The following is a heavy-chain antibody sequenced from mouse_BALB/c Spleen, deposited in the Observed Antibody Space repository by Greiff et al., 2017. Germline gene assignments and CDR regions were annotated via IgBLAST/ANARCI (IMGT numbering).Heavy chain of an antibody. J-gene: IGHJ2*01. V-gene: IGHV5-6*02. CDR3: ARQDYGSSPPFDY. CDR1: GFTFSSYG. CDR2: ISSGGSYT. D-gene: IGHD1-1*01. Sequence: DVMLVESGGDLVKPGGSLKLSCAASGFTFSSYGMSWVRQTPDKRLEWVATISSGGSYTYYPDSVKGRFTISRDNAKNTLYLQMSSLKSEDTAMYYCARQDYGSSPPFDYWGQGTTLTVSS.